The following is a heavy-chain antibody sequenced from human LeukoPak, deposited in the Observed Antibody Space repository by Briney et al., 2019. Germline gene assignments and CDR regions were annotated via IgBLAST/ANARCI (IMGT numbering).Heavy chain of an antibody. J-gene: IGHJ4*02. V-gene: IGHV4-59*01. D-gene: IGHD2/OR15-2a*01. Sequence: PSETLSLTCTVSGGSISSYYWSWIRQPPGKGLEWIGYIYYSGSTNYNPSLKCRVTISVDTSKNQFSLKLSSVTAADTAVYYCAGREFVHFDYWGQGTLVTVSS. CDR3: AGREFVHFDY. CDR1: GGSISSYY. CDR2: IYYSGST.